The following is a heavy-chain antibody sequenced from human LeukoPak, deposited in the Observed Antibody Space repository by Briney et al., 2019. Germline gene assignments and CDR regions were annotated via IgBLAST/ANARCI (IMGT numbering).Heavy chain of an antibody. CDR1: GFSFSNYG. CDR3: AKRYCKSATCRSDMDA. D-gene: IGHD2-15*01. V-gene: IGHV3-30*02. CDR2: IQSDGSKT. Sequence: GGSLRLSCAASGFSFSNYGMHWVCQAPGKGLEWVALIQSDGSKTYSADSVKGRFTISRDNPRNTLYLQMNRLRPEDTAVYCCAKRYCKSATCRSDMDAWGQGTTVTVSS. J-gene: IGHJ6*02.